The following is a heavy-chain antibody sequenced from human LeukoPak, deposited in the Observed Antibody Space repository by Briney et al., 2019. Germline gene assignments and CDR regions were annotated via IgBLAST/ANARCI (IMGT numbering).Heavy chain of an antibody. CDR2: ISSSSSYI. D-gene: IGHD3-10*02. CDR1: GFTFSSYS. CDR3: ARDLWSVTTSIYYYYMDV. Sequence: PGGSLRLSCAASGFTFSSYSMNWVRQAPGKGLEWVSSISSSSSYIYYADSVKGRFTISRDNAKNSLYLQMNSLRAEDTAVYYCARDLWSVTTSIYYYYMDVWGKGTTVTVSS. J-gene: IGHJ6*03. V-gene: IGHV3-21*01.